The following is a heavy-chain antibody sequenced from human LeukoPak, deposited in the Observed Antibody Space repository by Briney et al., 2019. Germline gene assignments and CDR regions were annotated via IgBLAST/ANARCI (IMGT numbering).Heavy chain of an antibody. CDR2: INWNGAST. CDR3: ARAVCPTIKFCDSSYFMDV. V-gene: IGHV3-20*04. Sequence: GGSLRLSCAASGFSFDDLGMTWVRQVPGKGPEWVAGINWNGASTGYADSVRGRFTISRDNAKNSLYLQMNSLRAEDTALYYCARAVCPTIKFCDSSYFMDVWGKGTTVNVS. D-gene: IGHD6-6*01. CDR1: GFSFDDLG. J-gene: IGHJ6*03.